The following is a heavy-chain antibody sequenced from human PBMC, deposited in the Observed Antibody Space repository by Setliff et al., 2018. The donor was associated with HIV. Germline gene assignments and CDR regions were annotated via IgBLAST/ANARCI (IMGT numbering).Heavy chain of an antibody. Sequence: LRLSCAASGFIFDDYAMHWVRQAPGKGLEWVSSISSSSSYIYYADSVKGRFTISRDNAKNSLYLQMNSLRAEDTAVYYCARASFPRYCSITSCFEKGWFDPWGQGTLVTVSS. V-gene: IGHV3-21*01. D-gene: IGHD2-2*01. J-gene: IGHJ5*02. CDR2: ISSSSSYI. CDR3: ARASFPRYCSITSCFEKGWFDP. CDR1: GFIFDDYA.